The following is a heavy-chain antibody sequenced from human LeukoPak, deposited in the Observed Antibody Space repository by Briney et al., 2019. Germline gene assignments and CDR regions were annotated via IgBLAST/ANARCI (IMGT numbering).Heavy chain of an antibody. V-gene: IGHV4-39*01. CDR1: GDSIGGSVDY. Sequence: SETLSLTCTVSGDSIGGSVDYWVWIRQPPGKGLEWIGSIFYSGRTYYNPSLKSRVTISVDTSKNQFSLKLTSVTAADTAVYYCARQAGSGGCLDYWGQGTLVTDSS. D-gene: IGHD3-10*01. CDR2: IFYSGRT. J-gene: IGHJ4*02. CDR3: ARQAGSGGCLDY.